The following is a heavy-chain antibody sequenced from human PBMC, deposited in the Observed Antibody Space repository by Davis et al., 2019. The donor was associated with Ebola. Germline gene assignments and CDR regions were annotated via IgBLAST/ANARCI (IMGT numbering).Heavy chain of an antibody. J-gene: IGHJ4*02. CDR2: IYYSGST. CDR3: ARAPRYYGSGSRYYFDY. D-gene: IGHD3-10*01. V-gene: IGHV4-59*12. CDR1: GGSISSYY. Sequence: MPSETLSLTCTVSGGSISSYYWSWIRQPPGKGLEWIGYIYYSGSTNYNPSLKSRVTISVDTSKNQFSLKLSSVTAADTAVYYCARAPRYYGSGSRYYFDYWGQGTLVTVSS.